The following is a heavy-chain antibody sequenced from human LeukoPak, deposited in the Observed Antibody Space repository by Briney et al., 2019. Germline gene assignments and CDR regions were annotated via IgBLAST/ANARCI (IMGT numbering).Heavy chain of an antibody. CDR3: ARKATRRGYFDY. Sequence: GGSLRLSCAAPGFTFSDYYMSWIRQAPGKGLEWVSAISGSGGSTYYADSVKGRFTISRDNSKNTLYLQMNSLRAEDTAVYYCARKATRRGYFDYWGQGTLVTVSS. CDR2: ISGSGGST. D-gene: IGHD1-26*01. V-gene: IGHV3-23*01. J-gene: IGHJ4*02. CDR1: GFTFSDYY.